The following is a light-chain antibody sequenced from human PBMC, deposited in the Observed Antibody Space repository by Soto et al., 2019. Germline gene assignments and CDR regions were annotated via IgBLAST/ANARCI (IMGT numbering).Light chain of an antibody. V-gene: IGLV2-11*01. CDR3: SSYAGSYPFV. J-gene: IGLJ1*01. CDR1: SSDVGGYNY. CDR2: DVT. Sequence: QSVLTQPRSVSGSPGQSVTISCTGTSSDVGGYNYVSWYQQDPGKAPKLMIYDVTKRPSGVPDRFSGSKSGNTASLTISGLQAKDEAAYYCSSYAGSYPFVFGTGTKLTVL.